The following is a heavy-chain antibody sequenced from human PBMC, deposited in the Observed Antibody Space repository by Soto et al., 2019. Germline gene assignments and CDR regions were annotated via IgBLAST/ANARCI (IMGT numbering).Heavy chain of an antibody. CDR2: IYHTGTT. CDR3: ARDKITGLFDY. D-gene: IGHD2-8*02. V-gene: IGHV4-30-2*01. Sequence: SETLSLTCTVSGGSINSGGYSWTWIRQPPGKGLEWIGFIYHTGTTYYNPSLKSRVTISVDRSKNQFSLKLNSVTAADTAVYYCARDKITGLFDYWGQGTLVTVSS. CDR1: GGSINSGGYS. J-gene: IGHJ4*02.